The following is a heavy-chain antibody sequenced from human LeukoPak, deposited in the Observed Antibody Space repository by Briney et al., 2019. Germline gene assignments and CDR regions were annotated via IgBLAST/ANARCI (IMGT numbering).Heavy chain of an antibody. V-gene: IGHV4-61*02. D-gene: IGHD3-3*01. CDR3: ARDKRRLGFLWFDP. CDR1: GGSISSATYY. Sequence: SETLSLTCTVSGGSISSATYYWSWIRQPAGKGLEWIGRIYTGGSTNYNPSLKSRVTISVDTSKNQFSLKLSSVTAADTAVYYCARDKRRLGFLWFDPWGQGTLVTVSS. J-gene: IGHJ5*02. CDR2: IYTGGST.